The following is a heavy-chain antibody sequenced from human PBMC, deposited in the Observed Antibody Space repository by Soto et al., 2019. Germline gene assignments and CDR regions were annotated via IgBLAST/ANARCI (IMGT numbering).Heavy chain of an antibody. J-gene: IGHJ3*02. CDR3: ARVERGTATTVVDAFDI. CDR2: MSHSGGT. D-gene: IGHD1-1*01. V-gene: IGHV4-34*01. CDR1: GGSVSGANYY. Sequence: QVQLQQWGAGLLKPSETLSLTCAVYGGSVSGANYYWSWIRQPPGKGLEWIGEMSHSGGTNFNPSLKSRVTISVDTSSNQCSLKMGSVTAAHTALYYCARVERGTATTVVDAFDIWGPGTMVSVSS.